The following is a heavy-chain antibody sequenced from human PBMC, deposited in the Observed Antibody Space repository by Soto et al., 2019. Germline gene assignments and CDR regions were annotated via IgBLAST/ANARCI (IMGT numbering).Heavy chain of an antibody. D-gene: IGHD5-18*01. CDR3: ARGGYTYGYGLDY. CDR2: INPNSGDT. Sequence: QVQLVQSXXEVKKLGASVKVSCKASGYTFTAYYIHWVRQAPGXXXEGVGWINPNSGDTNYAQRFQGWVTMTGDTSVSTAYMDLTRLRSDDTAVYYCARGGYTYGYGLDYWGQGTLVTVSS. J-gene: IGHJ4*02. CDR1: GYTFTAYY. V-gene: IGHV1-2*04.